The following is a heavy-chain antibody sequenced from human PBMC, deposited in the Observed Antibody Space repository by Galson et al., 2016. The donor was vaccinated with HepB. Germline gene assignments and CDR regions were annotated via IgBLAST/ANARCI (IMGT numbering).Heavy chain of an antibody. CDR1: GFTFNNHA. V-gene: IGHV3-23*01. Sequence: SLRLSCAASGFTFNNHAMNWVRQAPGKGLEWVSTISPSGDNTYYADSVKGRLTISRDISKNTLYLQRNSLRADDTALYYCARRGINWGFFDYWGQGTLVTVSS. J-gene: IGHJ4*02. CDR2: ISPSGDNT. D-gene: IGHD7-27*01. CDR3: ARRGINWGFFDY.